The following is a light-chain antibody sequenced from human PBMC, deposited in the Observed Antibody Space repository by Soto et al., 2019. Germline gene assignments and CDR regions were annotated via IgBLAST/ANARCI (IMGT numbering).Light chain of an antibody. CDR1: QSINTN. J-gene: IGKJ1*01. CDR3: QQYYNWPPQT. CDR2: GAS. Sequence: IVMTQSPATLSVSPGERATLSCRASQSINTNFAWYQQKPGQAPRLLIYGASTRATGIPARFSGSGSGTEFTLTISSLQSEDFAVYYCQQYYNWPPQTFGQGTKVEVQ. V-gene: IGKV3-15*01.